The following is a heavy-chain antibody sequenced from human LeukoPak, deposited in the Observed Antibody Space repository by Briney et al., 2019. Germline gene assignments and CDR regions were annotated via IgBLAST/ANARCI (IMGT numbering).Heavy chain of an antibody. CDR1: GFTFSSYE. V-gene: IGHV3-33*08. D-gene: IGHD2-2*01. CDR3: ARAAKTRYCSSTSCHFDY. Sequence: GGSLRLSCAASGFTFSSYEMNWVRQAPGKGLEWVAVIWYDGSNKYYADSVKGRFTISRDNSKNTLYLQMNSLRAEDTAVYYCARAAKTRYCSSTSCHFDYWGQGTLVTVSS. J-gene: IGHJ4*02. CDR2: IWYDGSNK.